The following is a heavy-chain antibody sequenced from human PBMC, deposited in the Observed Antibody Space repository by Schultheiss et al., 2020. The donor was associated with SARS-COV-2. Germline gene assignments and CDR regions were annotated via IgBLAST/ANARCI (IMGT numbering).Heavy chain of an antibody. CDR2: IYYSGST. CDR3: ARALYSGSYKGDFDY. J-gene: IGHJ4*02. V-gene: IGHV4-59*01. Sequence: SETLSLTCAVYGGSFSGYYWSWIRQPPGKGLEWIGYIYYSGSTNYNPSLKSRVTISVDTSKNQFSLKLSSVTAADTAVYYCARALYSGSYKGDFDYWGQGTLVTVSS. CDR1: GGSFSGYY. D-gene: IGHD1-26*01.